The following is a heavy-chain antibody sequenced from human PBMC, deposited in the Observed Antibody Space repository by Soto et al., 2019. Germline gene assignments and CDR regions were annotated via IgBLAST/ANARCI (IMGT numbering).Heavy chain of an antibody. V-gene: IGHV2-5*02. CDR2: IYWDDDK. Sequence: SGPTLVNPTQTLTLTCTFSGFSLSTSGVSVGWKRQPPGKALEWLSLIYWDDDKRYSPSLKSRLTITKDTFKNQVVLTMTNMDPVDTATYYCAHRINTSGMLGTYDYWGQGTLVTVSS. CDR3: AHRINTSGMLGTYDY. D-gene: IGHD2-8*01. CDR1: GFSLSTSGVS. J-gene: IGHJ4*02.